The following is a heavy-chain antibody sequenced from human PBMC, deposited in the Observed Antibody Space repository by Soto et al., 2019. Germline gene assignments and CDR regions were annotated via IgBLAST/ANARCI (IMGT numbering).Heavy chain of an antibody. CDR3: ARGDFDS. J-gene: IGHJ4*02. V-gene: IGHV3-53*01. Sequence: EVQLVESGGGLIQPGGSLRLSCAASGLTVSNNYMSWVRQAPGKGLEWVAIIFSGVNTYYADSVKGRFTISRDNSKNTVYLKMNSLRAEVTAVYHCARGDFDSWGQGTLVTVSS. CDR1: GLTVSNNY. CDR2: IFSGVNT.